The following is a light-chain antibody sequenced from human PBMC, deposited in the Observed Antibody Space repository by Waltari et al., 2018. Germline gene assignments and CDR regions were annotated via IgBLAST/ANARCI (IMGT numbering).Light chain of an antibody. V-gene: IGKV4-1*01. CDR3: QQYYSTLT. J-gene: IGKJ1*01. CDR2: WAS. Sequence: DIVMTQSPDSLAVSLGERATINCKSSQSVLYSPNNKNYLAWYQQKPGQPPKLLIYWASTRESWVPDRFSGSGSGTDFTLTISSLQAEDVAVYYCQQYYSTLTFGQGTKVEIK. CDR1: QSVLYSPNNKNY.